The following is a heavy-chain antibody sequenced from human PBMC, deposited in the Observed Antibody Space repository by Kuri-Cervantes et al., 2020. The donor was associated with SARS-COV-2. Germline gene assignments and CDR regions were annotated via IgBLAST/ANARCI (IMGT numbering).Heavy chain of an antibody. V-gene: IGHV3-30-3*01. D-gene: IGHD3-3*01. CDR3: ARGTYYDFWSGSWAAYYYYMDV. CDR2: ISYDGSNK. J-gene: IGHJ6*03. Sequence: LSLTCAASGFIFSSYAMHWVRQAPGKGLEWVAVISYDGSNKYYADSVKGRFTISRDNSKNTLYLQMNSLRAEDTAVYYCARGTYYDFWSGSWAAYYYYMDVWGKGTTVTVSS. CDR1: GFIFSSYA.